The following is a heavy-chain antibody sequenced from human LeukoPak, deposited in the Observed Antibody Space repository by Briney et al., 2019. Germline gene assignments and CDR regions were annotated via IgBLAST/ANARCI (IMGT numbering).Heavy chain of an antibody. CDR1: GGSISSYY. D-gene: IGHD6-25*01. V-gene: IGHV4-59*08. CDR2: IYYSGST. J-gene: IGHJ2*01. Sequence: SETLSLTCTVSGGSISSYYWSWIRQPPGKGLEWIGYIYYSGSTNYNPSLKSRVTISVDTSKNQFSLKLSSVTAVDTAVYYCARQGGGFWYFDLWGRGTLVTVSS. CDR3: ARQGGGFWYFDL.